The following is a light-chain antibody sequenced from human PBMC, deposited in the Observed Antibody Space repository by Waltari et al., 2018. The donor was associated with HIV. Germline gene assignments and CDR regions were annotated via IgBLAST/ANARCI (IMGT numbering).Light chain of an antibody. J-gene: IGLJ2*01. CDR2: DVS. CDR3: ASYAGRNTLV. Sequence: QSALTQPRSVSGSPGQSVTISCTGTSSDVGGYNYVSWYQQHPGKAPKLMIYDVSKRPSGVPVLFSGSKSCNTASLTVSGLQAEDEANYYCASYAGRNTLVFGGGTKLTVL. CDR1: SSDVGGYNY. V-gene: IGLV2-11*01.